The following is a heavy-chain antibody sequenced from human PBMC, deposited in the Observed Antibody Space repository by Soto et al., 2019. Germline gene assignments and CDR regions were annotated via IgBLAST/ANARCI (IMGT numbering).Heavy chain of an antibody. Sequence: QVQLQQWGAGLLKPSETLSLTCAVYGGSFSGYYWCWIRQPPGKGLEWIGEINHSGSTNYNPSLKSRVTLSVDTSKHQFCLKLSSVTAADTAVYYCAREWFRGATFDYWGQGPLVTVSS. V-gene: IGHV4-34*01. CDR2: INHSGST. CDR3: AREWFRGATFDY. D-gene: IGHD3-22*01. J-gene: IGHJ4*02. CDR1: GGSFSGYY.